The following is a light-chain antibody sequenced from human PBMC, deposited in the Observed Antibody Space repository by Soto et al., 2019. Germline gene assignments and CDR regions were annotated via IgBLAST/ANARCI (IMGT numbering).Light chain of an antibody. J-gene: IGKJ3*01. CDR2: AAS. CDR3: QQASSFPFT. CDR1: PGISSW. V-gene: IGKV1-12*01. Sequence: DIQMTQSPSSVSASVGDRVTITCRASPGISSWLAWYQQKPGKAPKLLIYAASSLQSGVPSRFSGSGSGTDFTLTISSLQPEDFATYYCQQASSFPFTFGPGTKVDIK.